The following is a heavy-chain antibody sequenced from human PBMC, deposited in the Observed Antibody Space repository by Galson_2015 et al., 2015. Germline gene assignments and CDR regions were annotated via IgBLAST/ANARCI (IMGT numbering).Heavy chain of an antibody. J-gene: IGHJ4*02. CDR2: ISPYTGNT. V-gene: IGHV1-18*01. D-gene: IGHD4-17*01. Sequence: SVKVSCKASGYRFTNYGVTWVRQAPGQGLEWVGWISPYTGNTNYAQELQDRVTMTTDTSTNTAYMELRSLRSDDTAVYYCAREIAVTSADHWGQGTLVSVSS. CDR1: GYRFTNYG. CDR3: AREIAVTSADH.